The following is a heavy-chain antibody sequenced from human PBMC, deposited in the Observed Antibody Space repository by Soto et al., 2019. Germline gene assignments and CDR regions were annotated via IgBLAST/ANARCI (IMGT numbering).Heavy chain of an antibody. CDR1: GGSISSGDYY. V-gene: IGHV4-30-4*01. CDR3: AREPLSYDSSGYYPGYFDY. CDR2: IYYSGST. D-gene: IGHD3-22*01. J-gene: IGHJ4*02. Sequence: SETLSLTYTVSGGSISSGDYYWSWIRQPPGKGLEWIGYIYYSGSTYYNPSLKSRVTISVDTSKNQFSLKLSSVTAADTAVYYCAREPLSYDSSGYYPGYFDYWGQGTLVTVSS.